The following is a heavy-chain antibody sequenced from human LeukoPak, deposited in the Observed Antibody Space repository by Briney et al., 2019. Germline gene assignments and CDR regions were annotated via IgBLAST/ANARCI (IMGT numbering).Heavy chain of an antibody. Sequence: ASVKVSYKASGYTFTSYYMHWVRQAPGQGLEWMGIINPSGGSTSYAQKFQGRVTMTRDTSTSTVYMELSSLRSEDTAVYYCANGDGDYVLGHYYYYYGMDVWGQGTTVTVSS. CDR1: GYTFTSYY. J-gene: IGHJ6*02. CDR3: ANGDGDYVLGHYYYYYGMDV. V-gene: IGHV1-46*01. D-gene: IGHD4-17*01. CDR2: INPSGGST.